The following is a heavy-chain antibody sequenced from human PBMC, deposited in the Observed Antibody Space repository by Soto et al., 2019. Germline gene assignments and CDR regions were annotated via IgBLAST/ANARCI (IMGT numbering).Heavy chain of an antibody. V-gene: IGHV4-34*01. CDR2: INHSGST. CDR1: GGSFSGYY. D-gene: IGHD6-13*01. Sequence: QVQLQQWGAGLLKPSETLSLTCAVYGGSFSGYYWSWIRQPPGKGLEWIGEINHSGSTNYNPSLKSRVTISVDKSKNQFSLKLSSVTAADTAVYYCARGPYSSSWYISGLSRAEYFQHWGQGTLVTVSS. J-gene: IGHJ1*01. CDR3: ARGPYSSSWYISGLSRAEYFQH.